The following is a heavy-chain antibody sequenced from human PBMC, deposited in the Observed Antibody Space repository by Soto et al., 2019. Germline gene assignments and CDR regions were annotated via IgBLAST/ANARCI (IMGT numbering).Heavy chain of an antibody. V-gene: IGHV3-33*06. CDR2: IWFDGSDK. CDR3: ANNVYGGYVYFDY. CDR1: GFTFSTYG. J-gene: IGHJ4*02. Sequence: GESLKISCAASGFTFSTYGMHWVRQAPGKGLEWVALIWFDGSDKYYTESVKGRFTISRDNSRSTVDLQMNSLRAEDTAVYYCANNVYGGYVYFDYWGQGTPVTVSS. D-gene: IGHD5-12*01.